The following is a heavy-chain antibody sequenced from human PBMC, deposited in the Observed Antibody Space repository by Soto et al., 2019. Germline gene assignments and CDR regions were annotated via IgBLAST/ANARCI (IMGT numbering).Heavy chain of an antibody. D-gene: IGHD2-15*01. Sequence: EVQLVESGGGLVKPGGSLRLSCAASGFTFSSYSMNWVRQAPGKGLEWVSSISSSSSYIYYADSVKGRFTISRDNAKNSLHLQMNSLRAEDTAVYYCARDLPRYCSGGSCYGMDVGGQGTTVTVSS. CDR1: GFTFSSYS. J-gene: IGHJ6*02. V-gene: IGHV3-21*01. CDR2: ISSSSSYI. CDR3: ARDLPRYCSGGSCYGMDV.